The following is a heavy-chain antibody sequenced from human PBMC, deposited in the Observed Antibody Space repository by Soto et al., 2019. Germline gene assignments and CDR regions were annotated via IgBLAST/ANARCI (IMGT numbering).Heavy chain of an antibody. J-gene: IGHJ6*02. Sequence: QVQLVQSGGKVKKPGASVKVSCKTSGYSFTTYGISWVRQAPGQGLEWMGWISAYNGNTNYAQKLQDRVTMTTDTSTSTAYMELRSLRSDDTAVYYCAREGPAPYYYYGMDVWGQGSTVTVSS. CDR2: ISAYNGNT. CDR3: AREGPAPYYYYGMDV. CDR1: GYSFTTYG. V-gene: IGHV1-18*01.